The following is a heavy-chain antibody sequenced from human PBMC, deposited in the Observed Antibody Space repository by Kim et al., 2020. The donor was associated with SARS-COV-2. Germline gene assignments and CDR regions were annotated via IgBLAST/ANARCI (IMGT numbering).Heavy chain of an antibody. CDR2: INYRAST. J-gene: IGHJ6*01. CDR3: ARRKYFGSGGASGGLDV. V-gene: IGHV4-34*01. CDR1: GGSFSGFY. D-gene: IGHD3-10*01. Sequence: SETLSLTCAVNGGSFSGFYWAWIRQPPGKGLEWIGAINYRASTAYSPSLKSRVTISADMSKGHFSLKLTSVTAADTAVYYCARRKYFGSGGASGGLDVWG.